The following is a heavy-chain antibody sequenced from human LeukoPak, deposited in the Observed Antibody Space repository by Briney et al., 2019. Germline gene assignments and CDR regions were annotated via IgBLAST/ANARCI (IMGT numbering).Heavy chain of an antibody. CDR3: AKDFVNNSGSYPGAFDI. CDR2: ISYDGSNK. J-gene: IGHJ3*02. Sequence: GGSLRLSFAASGFTFSSYGMHWVRQAPGKGLEWVAVISYDGSNKYYADSVKGRFTISRDNSKNTLYLQMNSLRAEDTAVYYCAKDFVNNSGSYPGAFDIWGQGTMVTVSS. V-gene: IGHV3-30*18. CDR1: GFTFSSYG. D-gene: IGHD1-26*01.